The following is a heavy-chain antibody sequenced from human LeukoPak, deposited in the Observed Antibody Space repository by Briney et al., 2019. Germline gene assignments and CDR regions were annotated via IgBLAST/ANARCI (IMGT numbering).Heavy chain of an antibody. D-gene: IGHD4-17*01. V-gene: IGHV4-39*01. CDR2: IHYDGNT. CDR1: GGSISSSTYS. CDR3: PTHTLNNYGSYY. J-gene: IGHJ4*02. Sequence: PSETLSLTCTVSGGSISSSTYSWTWIRQPPGKGLEWIGSIHYDGNTYYKPSLKSRVTISVDTSKIQFSLRLSSATAADMATYYCPTHTLNNYGSYYWGQGTMVTVSS.